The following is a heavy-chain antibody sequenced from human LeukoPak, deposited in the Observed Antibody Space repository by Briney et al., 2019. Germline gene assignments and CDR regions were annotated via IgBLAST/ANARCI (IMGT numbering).Heavy chain of an antibody. CDR3: ARDLVTVTKGFDI. Sequence: SETLSLTCAVSDDSFSSHYWTWIRQPPGKGLEWIGYISYIGTTNYNPSLKSRVTISIDTSKNQFSLKLSSVTAADTAVYYCARDLVTVTKGFDIWGQGTLVTVSS. V-gene: IGHV4-59*11. D-gene: IGHD4-17*01. CDR1: DDSFSSHY. CDR2: ISYIGTT. J-gene: IGHJ4*02.